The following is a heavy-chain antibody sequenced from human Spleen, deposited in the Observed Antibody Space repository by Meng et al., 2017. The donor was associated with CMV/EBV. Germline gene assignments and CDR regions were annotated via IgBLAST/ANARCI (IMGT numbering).Heavy chain of an antibody. CDR3: ARGASGGISFYYGMDV. J-gene: IGHJ6*02. V-gene: IGHV3-48*03. CDR2: ISSSSSTV. CDR1: ELIFSGYE. D-gene: IGHD2-15*01. Sequence: GGSLRLSCVASELIFSGYEMNWVRQAPGKGLEWISYISSSSSTVYYADFVKGRFTISRDNAKNSLFLQMNSLRAEDTAIYYCARGASGGISFYYGMDVWGQGTLVTVSS.